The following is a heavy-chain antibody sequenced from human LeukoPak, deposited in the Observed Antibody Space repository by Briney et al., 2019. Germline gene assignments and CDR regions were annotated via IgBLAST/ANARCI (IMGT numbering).Heavy chain of an antibody. V-gene: IGHV4-30-4*01. Sequence: SETLSLTCTVSGGSISSGDYYWSWIRQPPGKGLEWIGHIYYSGSTYYNPSLKSRVTISVDTSKNQFSLKLSSVTAADTAVYYCARDSIYCSGGSCYFTLDYWGQGTLVTVSS. J-gene: IGHJ4*02. D-gene: IGHD2-15*01. CDR3: ARDSIYCSGGSCYFTLDY. CDR2: IYYSGST. CDR1: GGSISSGDYY.